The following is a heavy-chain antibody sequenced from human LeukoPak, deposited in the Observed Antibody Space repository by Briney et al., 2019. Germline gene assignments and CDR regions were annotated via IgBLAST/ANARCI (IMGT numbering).Heavy chain of an antibody. CDR1: GFIFSSYE. Sequence: PGGSLKLSCAASGFIFSSYEMNWVRQAPGRGLEWISYIDGSGTATNYADSVKGRFTIFRDNAKRSVYLQMNSLRPEDTAVYFCASSSGRTLDVWGQGTTVIVSS. D-gene: IGHD1-26*01. CDR3: ASSSGRTLDV. CDR2: IDGSGTAT. J-gene: IGHJ3*01. V-gene: IGHV3-48*03.